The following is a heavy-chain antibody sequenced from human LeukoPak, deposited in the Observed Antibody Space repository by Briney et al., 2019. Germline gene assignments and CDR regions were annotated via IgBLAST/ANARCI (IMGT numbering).Heavy chain of an antibody. CDR3: ARESLLLAVAGPNAFDI. CDR1: GLTFSSYA. CDR2: ISYDGSNK. Sequence: GGSLRLSCAASGLTFSSYAMHWVRQAPGKGLEWVAVISYDGSNKYYADSVKGRFTISRDNSKNTLYLQMNSLRAEDTAVYYCARESLLLAVAGPNAFDIWGQGTMVTVSS. D-gene: IGHD6-19*01. J-gene: IGHJ3*02. V-gene: IGHV3-30-3*01.